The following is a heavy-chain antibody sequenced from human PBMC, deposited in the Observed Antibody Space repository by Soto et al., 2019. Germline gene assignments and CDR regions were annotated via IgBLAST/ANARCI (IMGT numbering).Heavy chain of an antibody. CDR2: IYYSGST. CDR3: ARAGEDGYNLNLDY. J-gene: IGHJ4*02. V-gene: IGHV4-59*01. CDR1: GGSISSYY. Sequence: SETLSLTCTVSGGSISSYYWSWIRQPPGKGLEWIGYIYYSGSTNYNPSLKSRVTISVDTSKNQFSLKLSSVTAADTAVYYCARAGEDGYNLNLDYWGQGTLVTVSS. D-gene: IGHD5-12*01.